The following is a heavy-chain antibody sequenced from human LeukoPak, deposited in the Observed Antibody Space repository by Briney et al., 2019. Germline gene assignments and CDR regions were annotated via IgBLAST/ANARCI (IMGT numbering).Heavy chain of an antibody. CDR1: GITFSSYA. Sequence: GRSLRLSCAASGITFSSYAMHWVRQAPGKGLEWVAVISYDGSNKYYADSVKGRFTISRDNSKNTLYLQMNSLRAEDTAVYYCARDRTYYGSGSSPFDPWGQGTLVTVSS. D-gene: IGHD3-10*01. CDR3: ARDRTYYGSGSSPFDP. J-gene: IGHJ5*02. V-gene: IGHV3-30*04. CDR2: ISYDGSNK.